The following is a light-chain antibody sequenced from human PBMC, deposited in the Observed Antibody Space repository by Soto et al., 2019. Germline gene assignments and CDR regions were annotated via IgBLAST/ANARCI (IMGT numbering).Light chain of an antibody. CDR2: EGS. CDR3: CSYAGSSTWV. Sequence: QSALTQPASVSGSPGQSITISCTGTSSDVGSYNLVSWYQHHTGKAPKVLIYEGSKRPSGVSNRFSASKSGNTASLTISGLQAEDETDYYCCSYAGSSTWVFGGGTQLTVL. J-gene: IGLJ3*02. CDR1: SSDVGSYNL. V-gene: IGLV2-23*01.